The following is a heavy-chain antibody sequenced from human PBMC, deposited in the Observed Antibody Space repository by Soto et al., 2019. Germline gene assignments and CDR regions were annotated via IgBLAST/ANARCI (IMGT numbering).Heavy chain of an antibody. J-gene: IGHJ4*02. Sequence: PVGSLRLSCAASGFTFSSYWMHWVRQAPGKGLVWVSRTNSDGSSTSYADSVKGRFTISRDNAKNTLYLQMNSLRAEDTAVYYCARAMYYYDSSGDYWGQGTLVTVSS. CDR2: TNSDGSST. CDR1: GFTFSSYW. D-gene: IGHD3-22*01. V-gene: IGHV3-74*01. CDR3: ARAMYYYDSSGDY.